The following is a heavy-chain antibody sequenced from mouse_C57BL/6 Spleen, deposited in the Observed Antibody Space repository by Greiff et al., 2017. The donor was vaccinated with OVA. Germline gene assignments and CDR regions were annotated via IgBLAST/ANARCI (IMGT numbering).Heavy chain of an antibody. V-gene: IGHV1-5*01. D-gene: IGHD1-1*01. J-gene: IGHJ4*01. CDR2: IYPGNSDT. Sequence: VQLQQSGTALARPGASVKMSCKTTGYTFTSYWMHWVKQRPGQGLEWIGAIYPGNSDTSYNQKFKGKAKLTAVTSASTAYMELSSLTNEDSAVYYCTSLFYGSSYDYAMDYWGQGTSVTVSS. CDR1: GYTFTSYW. CDR3: TSLFYGSSYDYAMDY.